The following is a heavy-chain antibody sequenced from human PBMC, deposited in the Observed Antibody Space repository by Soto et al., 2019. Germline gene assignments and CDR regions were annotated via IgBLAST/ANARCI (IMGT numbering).Heavy chain of an antibody. CDR3: ASTRYCSGGSCRPIDY. D-gene: IGHD2-15*01. CDR2: IYYSGST. CDR1: GGSISSYY. Sequence: PSETLSLTCTVSGGSISSYYWSWIRQPPGKGLEWIGYIYYSGSTNYNPSLKSRVTISVDTSKNQFSLKLSSVTAADTAVYYCASTRYCSGGSCRPIDYWGQGTLVTVSS. J-gene: IGHJ4*02. V-gene: IGHV4-59*08.